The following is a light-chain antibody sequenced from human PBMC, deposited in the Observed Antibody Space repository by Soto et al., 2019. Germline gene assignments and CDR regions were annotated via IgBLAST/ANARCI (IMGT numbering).Light chain of an antibody. J-gene: IGKJ1*01. CDR1: QSVSSF. CDR3: QQYGSSGT. CDR2: GAS. V-gene: IGKV3-20*01. Sequence: IVVTPDPPSLSKSPGERATLSCRASQSVSSFLAWYQQKPGQAPRLLIYGASSRATGIPDRFSGSGSVTDFTLTISRLEPEDFAVYYCQQYGSSGTFGQGT.